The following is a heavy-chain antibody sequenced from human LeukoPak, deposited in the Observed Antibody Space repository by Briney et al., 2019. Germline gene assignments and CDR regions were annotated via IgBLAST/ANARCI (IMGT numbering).Heavy chain of an antibody. CDR3: ARGLGGYGFGY. D-gene: IGHD5-18*01. CDR2: ISSSSSTI. V-gene: IGHV3-48*02. Sequence: GGSLRLSCAASGFTFSSYTMNWVRQAPGKGLEWISYISSSSSTIYYADSVKGRFTISRDNAKNSLYLQMSSLRDEDTAVYYCARGLGGYGFGYWGQGTLVTVSS. J-gene: IGHJ4*02. CDR1: GFTFSSYT.